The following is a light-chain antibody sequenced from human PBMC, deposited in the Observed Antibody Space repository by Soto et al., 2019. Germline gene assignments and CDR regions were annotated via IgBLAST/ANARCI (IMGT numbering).Light chain of an antibody. J-gene: IGLJ2*01. CDR1: NIGSNS. CDR3: QVWDSSSDHVV. Sequence: SYELTPPPSVSVAPGQTARITCGGTNIGSNSVHWYPQKPGQAPVLVVYDDSDRPSGIPERFSGSNSGNTATLTISRVEAGDEADYYCQVWDSSSDHVVFGGVPQLTVL. CDR2: DDS. V-gene: IGLV3-21*02.